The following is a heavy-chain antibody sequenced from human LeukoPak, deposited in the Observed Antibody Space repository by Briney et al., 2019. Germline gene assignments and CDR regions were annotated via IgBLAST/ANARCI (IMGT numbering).Heavy chain of an antibody. CDR2: ISGSGGST. J-gene: IGHJ4*02. CDR1: GFTFGDYA. Sequence: PGGSLRLSCTASGFTFGDYAMSWVRQAPGKGLEWVSAISGSGGSTYYADSVKGRFTISRDNSKNTLYLQMNSLRAEDTAVYYCAKRGFLEFSDDYFDYWGQGTLVTVSS. CDR3: AKRGFLEFSDDYFDY. V-gene: IGHV3-23*01. D-gene: IGHD3-3*01.